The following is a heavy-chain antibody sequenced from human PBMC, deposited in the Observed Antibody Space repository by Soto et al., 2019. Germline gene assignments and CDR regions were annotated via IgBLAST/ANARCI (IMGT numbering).Heavy chain of an antibody. CDR3: VGEVGFQLIY. V-gene: IGHV3-48*01. Sequence: EVQLVESGGGLVQPGGSLRLSCAASGFTFSTHSMNWVRQAPGKGLEWISYITSSDVTMYADSVKGRFTISRDNAKNSQYLQMNSLRAEDTAVYFCVGEVGFQLIYWGQGTLVTVSS. CDR1: GFTFSTHS. CDR2: ITSSDVTM. D-gene: IGHD2-2*01. J-gene: IGHJ4*02.